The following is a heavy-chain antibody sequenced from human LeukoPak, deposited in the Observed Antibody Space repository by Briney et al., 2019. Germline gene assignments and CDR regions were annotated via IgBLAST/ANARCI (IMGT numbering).Heavy chain of an antibody. CDR2: INHSGST. V-gene: IGHV4-34*01. CDR3: ARDQYSYYYDSSGFLTDY. CDR1: GGSFSGYY. D-gene: IGHD3-22*01. J-gene: IGHJ4*02. Sequence: SETLSLTCAVYGGSFSGYYWSWIRQPPGKGLEWIGEINHSGSTNYNPSLKSRVTISVDTSKNQFSLKLSSVTAADTAVYYCARDQYSYYYDSSGFLTDYWGQGTLVTVSS.